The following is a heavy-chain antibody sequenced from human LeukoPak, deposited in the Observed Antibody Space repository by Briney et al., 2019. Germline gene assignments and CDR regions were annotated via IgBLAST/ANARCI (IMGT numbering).Heavy chain of an antibody. Sequence: SETLSLTCTVSGDSISSHYWSWIRQPPGKGLEFIGYISYSGSSNYNPSLKSRVTISMDTSKNQFSLKLNSVTAADTAVYYCARGGWYFDLWGRGTLSLSPQ. CDR3: ARGGWYFDL. CDR1: GDSISSHY. CDR2: ISYSGSS. V-gene: IGHV4-59*11. J-gene: IGHJ2*01.